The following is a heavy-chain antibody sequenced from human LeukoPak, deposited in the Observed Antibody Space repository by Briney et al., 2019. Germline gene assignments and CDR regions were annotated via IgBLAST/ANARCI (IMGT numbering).Heavy chain of an antibody. Sequence: PGGSLRLSCAASGFTFDDYGMSWVRQAPGKGLEWVSGINWSGGRTGYADSVKGRFTISRDNAKNSLYLQMNSLTAEDTALYYCAKRPNSGWNLDYWGQGTLDTVSS. J-gene: IGHJ4*02. CDR1: GFTFDDYG. V-gene: IGHV3-20*04. D-gene: IGHD6-19*01. CDR2: INWSGGRT. CDR3: AKRPNSGWNLDY.